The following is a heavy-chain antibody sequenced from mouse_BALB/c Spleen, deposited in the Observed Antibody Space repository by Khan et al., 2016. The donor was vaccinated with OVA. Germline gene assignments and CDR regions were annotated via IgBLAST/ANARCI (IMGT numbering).Heavy chain of an antibody. D-gene: IGHD2-14*01. CDR2: VNPTNGDS. J-gene: IGHJ3*01. CDR3: ARGYDCVAS. V-gene: IGHV1-26*01. CDR1: GYSFTLYY. Sequence: EVQLQQSGPDLVKPGASVKISCKASGYSFTLYYLSWVKQSHGESLEWIGRVNPTNGDSAYNQKFKDRATLTVDKSSNTAYMDFRSLTAEDSAVYYGARGYDCVASWGQGTLVTVSA.